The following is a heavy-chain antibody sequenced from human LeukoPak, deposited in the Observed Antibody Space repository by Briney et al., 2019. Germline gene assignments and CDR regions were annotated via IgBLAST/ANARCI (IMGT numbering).Heavy chain of an antibody. D-gene: IGHD5-24*01. J-gene: IGHJ4*02. Sequence: PGGSLRLSCAVSGFSVRTNYMSCVRQAPGKGPEWVSLIYSSGSTYYTDSVKGRFTISRDNSQNTLYLHMSSLSAEDTAVYYCARTFLSGDGYKVGYFDYWGQGTLVIVSS. CDR1: GFSVRTNY. V-gene: IGHV3-53*01. CDR2: IYSSGST. CDR3: ARTFLSGDGYKVGYFDY.